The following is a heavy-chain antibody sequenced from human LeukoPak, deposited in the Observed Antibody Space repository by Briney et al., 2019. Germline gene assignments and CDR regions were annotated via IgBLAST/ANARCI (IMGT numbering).Heavy chain of an antibody. CDR3: ARDLPGSFTVWYYYDSSGYPDY. D-gene: IGHD3-22*01. V-gene: IGHV7-4-1*02. Sequence: ASVKVSCKASGYTFTSYAMNWVRQAPGQGLEWMGWINTNTGNPTYAQGFTGRFVFSLDTSVSTAYLQISSLKAEDTAVYYCARDLPGSFTVWYYYDSSGYPDYWGQGTLVTVSS. J-gene: IGHJ4*02. CDR1: GYTFTSYA. CDR2: INTNTGNP.